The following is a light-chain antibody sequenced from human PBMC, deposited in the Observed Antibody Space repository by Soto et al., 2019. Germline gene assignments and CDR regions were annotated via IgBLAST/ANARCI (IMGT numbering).Light chain of an antibody. Sequence: DIQMTQSPASLSASLGDRVTITCRASQSMSNYLNWYQQKPGQAPKLLIYAASSLHSGVPSRFSGSGSGTDFTLTINSLQPEDFATYYCYQRYGNPWPFGQGTKVEIK. J-gene: IGKJ1*01. CDR2: AAS. V-gene: IGKV1-39*01. CDR1: QSMSNY. CDR3: YQRYGNPWP.